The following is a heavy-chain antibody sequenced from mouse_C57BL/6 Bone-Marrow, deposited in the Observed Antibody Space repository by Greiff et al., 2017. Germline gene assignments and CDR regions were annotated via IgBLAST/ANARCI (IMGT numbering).Heavy chain of an antibody. V-gene: IGHV5-17*01. D-gene: IGHD1-1*01. Sequence: DVQLVESGGGLVKPGGSLKLSCAASGFTFSDYGMHWVRQAPEKGLEWVAYISSGSSTIYYADTVKGRFTISRDNAKNTLFLQMTSLRSEDTAMYYCARRRYSSFFYYAMDYWGQGTSVTVSS. CDR1: GFTFSDYG. CDR2: ISSGSSTI. J-gene: IGHJ4*01. CDR3: ARRRYSSFFYYAMDY.